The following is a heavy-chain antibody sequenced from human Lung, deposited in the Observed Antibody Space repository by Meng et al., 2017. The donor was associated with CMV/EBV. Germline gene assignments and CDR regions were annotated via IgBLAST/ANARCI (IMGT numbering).Heavy chain of an antibody. J-gene: IGHJ3*02. CDR2: IYPGDSDT. CDR1: GYSFTSYW. V-gene: IGHV5-51*01. Sequence: GEXXKISCKGSGYSFTSYWIGWVRQMPGKGLEWMGIIYPGDSDTRYSPSFQGQVTISADKSISTAYLQWSSLKASDTAMYYCARLKNYYDSSGYLNDAFDIXGQGXMVTVS. D-gene: IGHD3-22*01. CDR3: ARLKNYYDSSGYLNDAFDI.